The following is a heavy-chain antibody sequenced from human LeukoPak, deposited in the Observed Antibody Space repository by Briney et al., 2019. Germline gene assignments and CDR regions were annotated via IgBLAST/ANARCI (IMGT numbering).Heavy chain of an antibody. V-gene: IGHV3-30-3*01. J-gene: IGHJ4*02. CDR3: ARSSRYFDWLLYYFDY. CDR1: GFTFSSYA. D-gene: IGHD3-9*01. CDR2: ISYDGSNK. Sequence: PGGSLRLSCAASGFTFSSYAMHWVRQAPGKGLEWVAVISYDGSNKYYADSVKGRFTISRDNSKNTLYLQMNSLRAEDTAVYYCARSSRYFDWLLYYFDYWGQGTLVTVSP.